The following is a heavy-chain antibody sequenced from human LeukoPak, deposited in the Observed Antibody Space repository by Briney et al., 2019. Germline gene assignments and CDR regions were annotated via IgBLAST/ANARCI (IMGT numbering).Heavy chain of an antibody. D-gene: IGHD1-1*01. V-gene: IGHV1-18*01. CDR3: ATLGRLFYYDY. J-gene: IGHJ4*02. CDR1: GYTLTSYG. CDR2: ISAYNGNT. Sequence: ASVKVSCKASGYTLTSYGISWVRQAPGQGLEWMGWISAYNGNTNYAQKPQGRVTMTTDTSTSTAYMELRSLRSDDTAVYYCATLGRLFYYDYWGQGTLVTVSS.